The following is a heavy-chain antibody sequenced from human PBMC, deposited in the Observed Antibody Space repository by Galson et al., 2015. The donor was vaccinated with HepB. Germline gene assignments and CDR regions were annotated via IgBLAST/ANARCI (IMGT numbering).Heavy chain of an antibody. Sequence: SVKVSCKASENTFTNYYLHWVRQTPGQGLQWMGIINPRAGSTTFAQEFQGRVTMTRDTSTSTVYMELSSLRSEDTAVYYCARARERDYGTNSGPPEYWGQETLVTVSS. J-gene: IGHJ4*02. D-gene: IGHD4-23*01. CDR3: ARARERDYGTNSGPPEY. CDR1: ENTFTNYY. V-gene: IGHV1-46*01. CDR2: INPRAGST.